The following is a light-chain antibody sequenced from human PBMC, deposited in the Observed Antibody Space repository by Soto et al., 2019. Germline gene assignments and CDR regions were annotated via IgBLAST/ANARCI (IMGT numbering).Light chain of an antibody. Sequence: AIQLTQSPSSLSASVGDRVTITCRASQGISSALAWYQQKPQRAPKLLIFDASSLESGVPSRFSGSGSGTDFTLTISSLQPEDSANYYCQQFNSYPQTFGPGTRVGIK. V-gene: IGKV1-13*02. CDR1: QGISSA. CDR3: QQFNSYPQT. J-gene: IGKJ3*01. CDR2: DAS.